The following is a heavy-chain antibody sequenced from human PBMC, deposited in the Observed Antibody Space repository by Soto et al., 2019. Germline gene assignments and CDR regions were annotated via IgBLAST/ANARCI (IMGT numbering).Heavy chain of an antibody. D-gene: IGHD5-18*01. J-gene: IGHJ4*02. CDR2: ISWNSGNI. CDR1: GFTFDDYA. CDR3: VRSKGGYSYGTPFDY. Sequence: EVQLEESGGALVQPGRSLRLSCAASGFTFDDYAMHWVRQVLGKGLEWVSSISWNSGNIGYADSVKGRFTTSRDNAKNSLYPQMNSLRPEDTALYYCVRSKGGYSYGTPFDYWGQGTLFTVSS. V-gene: IGHV3-9*01.